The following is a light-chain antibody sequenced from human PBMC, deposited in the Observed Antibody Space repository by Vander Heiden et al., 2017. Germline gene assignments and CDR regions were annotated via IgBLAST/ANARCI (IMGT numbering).Light chain of an antibody. Sequence: VLPQPPSLSGAPGHTATISCTGSSSNIGAGYDVHWYQQLPGTAPKLLIYGNSNRPSGVPDRFSGSKSGTSASLAITGLQAEEEADYYCQSYDSSLSGVFGGGTKLTVL. V-gene: IGLV1-40*01. CDR3: QSYDSSLSGV. CDR2: GNS. J-gene: IGLJ3*02. CDR1: SSNIGAGYD.